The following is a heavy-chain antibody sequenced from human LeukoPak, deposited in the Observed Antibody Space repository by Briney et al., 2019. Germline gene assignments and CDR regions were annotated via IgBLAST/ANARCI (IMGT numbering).Heavy chain of an antibody. D-gene: IGHD6-19*01. V-gene: IGHV1-2*02. CDR1: GYTFTDYY. CDR2: INSNSGST. CDR3: ARVRVYSSGWNFDY. Sequence: PSVSVSCAVSGYTFTDYYVHWVRQAPGQGLEWMGWINSNSGSTSYAQNFQGRVTMTRDPSISTLYVELSSLRSDDTAVYYCARVRVYSSGWNFDYWGQGTLVTVSS. J-gene: IGHJ4*02.